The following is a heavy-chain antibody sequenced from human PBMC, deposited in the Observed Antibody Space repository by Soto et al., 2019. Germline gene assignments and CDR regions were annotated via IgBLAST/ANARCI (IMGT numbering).Heavy chain of an antibody. V-gene: IGHV3-23*01. D-gene: IGHD5-18*01. Sequence: EVQLLESGGGLVQPGGSLRLSCAASGFTFSSYAMSWVRQAPGKGLEWVSGISGSGGSTNYADSVKGRFTISRDNSKNTLYLQMNSLRAEDTTVYYCAKEAGYSYGYDGMDVWGQGTTVTVSS. CDR2: ISGSGGST. CDR3: AKEAGYSYGYDGMDV. J-gene: IGHJ6*02. CDR1: GFTFSSYA.